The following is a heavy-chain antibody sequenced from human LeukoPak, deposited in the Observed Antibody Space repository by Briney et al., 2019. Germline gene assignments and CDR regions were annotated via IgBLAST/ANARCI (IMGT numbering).Heavy chain of an antibody. Sequence: GGSLRLSCAASGFTVSSNYMSWVRQAPGKGLEWVALIWYDGSKQYYEDSVEGRFSVSRDNSKNTLYLQMNSLRAEDTAVYYCARDWYVVTPDWYFDLWGRGTLVTVSS. D-gene: IGHD2-21*02. V-gene: IGHV3-33*08. J-gene: IGHJ2*01. CDR1: GFTVSSNY. CDR2: IWYDGSKQ. CDR3: ARDWYVVTPDWYFDL.